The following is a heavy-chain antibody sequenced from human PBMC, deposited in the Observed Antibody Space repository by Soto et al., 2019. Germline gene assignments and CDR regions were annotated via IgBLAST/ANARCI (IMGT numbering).Heavy chain of an antibody. V-gene: IGHV3-23*01. CDR3: AKRIGLRGAFDI. CDR1: GFTFSSYA. Sequence: GSLRLSCAASGFTFSSYAMSWVRQAPGKGLEWVSAISGSGGSTYYADSVKGRFTISRDNSKNTLYLQMNSLRAEDTAVYYCAKRIGLRGAFDIWGQGTMVTVSS. J-gene: IGHJ3*02. D-gene: IGHD4-17*01. CDR2: ISGSGGST.